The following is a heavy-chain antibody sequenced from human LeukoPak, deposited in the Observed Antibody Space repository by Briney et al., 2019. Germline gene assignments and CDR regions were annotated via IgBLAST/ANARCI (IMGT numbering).Heavy chain of an antibody. D-gene: IGHD1-26*01. J-gene: IGHJ6*02. CDR2: INHSGST. Sequence: SETLSLTCAVYGGSFSGYYWSWIRQPPGKGLEWIGEINHSGSTSYNPSLKSRVTISVDTSKDQFSLKLSSVTAADTAVYYCARGRVGAHYYYYDMDVWGQGTTVTVS. V-gene: IGHV4-34*01. CDR1: GGSFSGYY. CDR3: ARGRVGAHYYYYDMDV.